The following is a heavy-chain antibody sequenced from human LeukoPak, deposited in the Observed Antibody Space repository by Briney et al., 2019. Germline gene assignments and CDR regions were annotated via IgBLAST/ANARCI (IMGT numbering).Heavy chain of an antibody. CDR3: ARGLLGTPDY. V-gene: IGHV4-31*03. J-gene: IGHJ4*02. D-gene: IGHD2-15*01. Sequence: SETLSLTCTVSGGSISSGGYYWSWIRQHPGKGLEWIGYIYYSGSTYYNPSLKSRVTISVDTSKNQFSLKLSSVTAADTAVYYCARGLLGTPDYRGQGTLVTVSS. CDR1: GGSISSGGYY. CDR2: IYYSGST.